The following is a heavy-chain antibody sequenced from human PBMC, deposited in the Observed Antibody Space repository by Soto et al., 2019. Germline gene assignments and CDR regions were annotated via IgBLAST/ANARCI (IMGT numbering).Heavy chain of an antibody. J-gene: IGHJ6*02. CDR3: ATEVVAATGLQYGMDV. D-gene: IGHD2-15*01. Sequence: SQTLSLTCAISGDSVSSNSAAWNCIRQSPSRGLEWLGRTYYRSKWYNDYAVSVKSRITINPDTSKNQFSLQLNSVTPEDTAVYYCATEVVAATGLQYGMDVWGQGTTVTVSS. CDR2: TYYRSKWYN. V-gene: IGHV6-1*01. CDR1: GDSVSSNSAA.